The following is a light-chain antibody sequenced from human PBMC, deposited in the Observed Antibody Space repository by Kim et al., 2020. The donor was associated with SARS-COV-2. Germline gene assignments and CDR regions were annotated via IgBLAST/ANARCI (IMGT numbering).Light chain of an antibody. CDR3: SSYAGSNNLV. Sequence: GQAFTISCTGTSSDVGGYNYVSWYQQHPGKAPKLMIYEVNKRPSGVPDRFSGSKSGNTASLTVSGLQAEDEADYYCSSYAGSNNLVFGGGTQLTVL. CDR1: SSDVGGYNY. CDR2: EVN. J-gene: IGLJ2*01. V-gene: IGLV2-8*01.